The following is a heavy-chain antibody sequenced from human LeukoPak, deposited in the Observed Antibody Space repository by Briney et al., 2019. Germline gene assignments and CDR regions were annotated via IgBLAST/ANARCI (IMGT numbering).Heavy chain of an antibody. D-gene: IGHD7-27*01. CDR3: ARDHKDWGVFDC. CDR1: GFTFSSYS. CDR2: ITPSSSTI. V-gene: IGHV3-48*04. Sequence: GGSLRLSCAASGFTFSSYSMIWVRQAPGKGLEGVSYITPSSSTIYYADSVKGQFTISRDNAKNPLYVQMDSLRAEGTAVYYCARDHKDWGVFDCWGQGTLVTVSS. J-gene: IGHJ4*02.